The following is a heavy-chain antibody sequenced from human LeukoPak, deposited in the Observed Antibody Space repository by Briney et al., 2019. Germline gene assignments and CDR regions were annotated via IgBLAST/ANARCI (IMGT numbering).Heavy chain of an antibody. CDR3: ARICSTTDCLISA. Sequence: GGSLRLSCAASGFTFSSYAMHWVRQAPGKGLVWVARISTDGSYTSYADCVKGRFTISRDNAKNTVYLQMSSLRAEDTAIYYCARICSTTDCLISAWGQGTLVTVSS. J-gene: IGHJ4*02. CDR2: ISTDGSYT. D-gene: IGHD2-2*01. V-gene: IGHV3-74*01. CDR1: GFTFSSYA.